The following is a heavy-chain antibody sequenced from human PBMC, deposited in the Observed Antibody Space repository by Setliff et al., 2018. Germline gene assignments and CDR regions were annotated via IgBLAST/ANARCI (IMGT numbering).Heavy chain of an antibody. Sequence: GGSLRLSCAASGFTFSSYWMNWVRQAPGKGLEWVANIKQDGSVKNYVDSVKGRFSISRDNTKNSLYLQMNSLRAEDTAVYYCARAIIQQWLYQAAPDYWGQGTLVTVSS. CDR1: GFTFSSYW. CDR3: ARAIIQQWLYQAAPDY. V-gene: IGHV3-7*01. CDR2: IKQDGSVK. D-gene: IGHD6-19*01. J-gene: IGHJ4*02.